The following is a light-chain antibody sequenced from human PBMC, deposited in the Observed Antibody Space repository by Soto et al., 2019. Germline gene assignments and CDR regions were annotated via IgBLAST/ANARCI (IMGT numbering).Light chain of an antibody. V-gene: IGLV2-14*01. CDR3: SSYTTSYTQV. CDR2: EVT. J-gene: IGLJ2*01. Sequence: QSALTQPASVSGSPGQSITISCTGTSSDVGGYNYVSWYQHHPGKVPKLMIYEVTNRPPGISNRFSGSKSGNTASLTISGLQAEDEADYYCSSYTTSYTQVFGGGTKLTVL. CDR1: SSDVGGYNY.